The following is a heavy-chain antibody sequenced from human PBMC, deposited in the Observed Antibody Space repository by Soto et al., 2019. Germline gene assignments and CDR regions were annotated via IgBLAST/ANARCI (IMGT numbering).Heavy chain of an antibody. CDR2: IYWDDDK. V-gene: IGHV2-5*02. CDR3: SRAGYTSGSDNWFDP. CDR1: GFSLSTSGVG. Sequence: QITLKESGPPLVKPTQTLTLTCTFSGFSLSTSGVGVGWIRQPPGKALEWLALIYWDDDKRYSPSLKSRLTITKDTSKNQVVLTLTNMDPLDTATYYCSRAGYTSGSDNWFDPWGQGILVIVSS. D-gene: IGHD6-19*01. J-gene: IGHJ5*02.